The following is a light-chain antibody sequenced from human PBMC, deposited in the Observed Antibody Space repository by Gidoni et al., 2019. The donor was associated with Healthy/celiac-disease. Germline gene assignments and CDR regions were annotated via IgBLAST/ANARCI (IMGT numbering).Light chain of an antibody. CDR3: QQRSNWSTWT. J-gene: IGKJ1*01. V-gene: IGKV3-11*01. CDR1: QSVSRY. Sequence: EIVLTQSPATLSLSPGESATLSCRASQSVSRYLAWYQQKPGQAPRLLIYDASNRATGIPARFSGSGSGTDFTLTISSLEPEDFAVYYCQQRSNWSTWTFGQGTRVEIK. CDR2: DAS.